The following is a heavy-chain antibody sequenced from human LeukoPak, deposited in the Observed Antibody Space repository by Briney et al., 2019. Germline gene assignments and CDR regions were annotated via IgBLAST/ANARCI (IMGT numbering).Heavy chain of an antibody. CDR2: IGAYNGNT. V-gene: IGHV1-18*01. CDR3: ARDRIRGATFDY. Sequence: ASVKVSCKASGYTFTSFGISWVRQAPGQGLEWMGWIGAYNGNTNYAQKLQGRVTMTTDTSTSTAYMELRSLRSDDTAVYYCARDRIRGATFDYWGQGTLVTVSS. D-gene: IGHD1-26*01. CDR1: GYTFTSFG. J-gene: IGHJ4*02.